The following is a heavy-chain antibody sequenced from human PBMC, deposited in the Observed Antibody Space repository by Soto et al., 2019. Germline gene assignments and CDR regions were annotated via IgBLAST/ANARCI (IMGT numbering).Heavy chain of an antibody. CDR2: IGVIGDST. CDR1: GFTFSSYA. V-gene: IGHV3-23*01. D-gene: IGHD1-20*01. CDR3: AKDNWPYPSNYYSGMDV. J-gene: IGHJ6*02. Sequence: GGPLRLSCAASGFTFSSYAISWVRQAPGKGLEWVSTIGVIGDSTHYADSVKGRFTISRDNSKSTLYLQMNSLRAEDTAVYYCAKDNWPYPSNYYSGMDVCGQGTTVTVSS.